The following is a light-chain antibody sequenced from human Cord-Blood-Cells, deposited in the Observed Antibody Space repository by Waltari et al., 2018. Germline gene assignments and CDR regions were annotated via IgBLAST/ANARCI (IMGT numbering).Light chain of an antibody. J-gene: IGKJ1*01. V-gene: IGKV1-5*03. Sequence: DIQMTQSPSTLSASVGDRVTITCRASQSISSWLAWYQQKPGKAPKLLIYKASSLESGSPSRVSGSGSATECPLTISSLQPDDFATYYCKQYSSYWTFGQGTKVEIK. CDR3: KQYSSYWT. CDR2: KAS. CDR1: QSISSW.